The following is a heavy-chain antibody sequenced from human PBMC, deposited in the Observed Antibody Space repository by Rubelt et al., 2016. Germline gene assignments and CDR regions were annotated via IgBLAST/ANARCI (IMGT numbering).Heavy chain of an antibody. J-gene: IGHJ3*02. CDR3: ATEGGVRGVVDAFDS. D-gene: IGHD3-10*01. CDR2: ISSSSAYI. CDR1: GFTFSSYT. V-gene: IGHV3-21*01. Sequence: EVQLVESGGGLVKPGGSLRLSCAASGFTFSSYTMNWVRQAPGKGLEWVSSISSSSAYIYYADSLKGRFTISRDNANNSLSLQMNSLRPDDTAVYYCATEGGVRGVVDAFDSWGQGTVVTVSS.